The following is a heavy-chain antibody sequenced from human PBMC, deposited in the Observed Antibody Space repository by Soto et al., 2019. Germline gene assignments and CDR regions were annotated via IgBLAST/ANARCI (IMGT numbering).Heavy chain of an antibody. J-gene: IGHJ4*02. V-gene: IGHV3-23*01. CDR1: GFTFSSYA. Sequence: LRLSCASSGFTFSSYAMSWVRQAPGKGLEWVSAISGSGGSTYYADSVKGRFTISRDNSKNTLYLQMNSLRAEDTAVYYCAKVSVGNPSYFDYWGQGTLVTVS. CDR2: ISGSGGST. CDR3: AKVSVGNPSYFDY.